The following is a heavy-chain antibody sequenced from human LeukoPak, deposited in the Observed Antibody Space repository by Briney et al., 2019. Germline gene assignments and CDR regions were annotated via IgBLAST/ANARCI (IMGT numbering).Heavy chain of an antibody. V-gene: IGHV1-18*01. CDR1: GYTFTSYG. CDR3: ARDSYGSGSYYKAGEIDY. CDR2: ISAYNGNT. Sequence: ASVKVSCKASGYTFTSYGISWVRQAPVQGLEWMGWISAYNGNTNYAQKLQVRVTMTTDTSTSTAYMELRSLRSDDTAVYYCARDSYGSGSYYKAGEIDYWGQGTQVTVSS. J-gene: IGHJ4*02. D-gene: IGHD3-10*01.